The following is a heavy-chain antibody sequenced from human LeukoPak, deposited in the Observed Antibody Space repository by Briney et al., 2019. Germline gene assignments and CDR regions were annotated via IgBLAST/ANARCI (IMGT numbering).Heavy chain of an antibody. J-gene: IGHJ4*02. CDR1: SGSISTSNYY. V-gene: IGHV4-39*07. CDR2: IFYSGST. CDR3: ARGRFDY. Sequence: PSETLSLTCTVSSGSISTSNYYWGWVRQPPGKALEWIGNIFYSGSTNYSPSLKSRVTISVDTSKNQYSLKLSSVTAADTAVYYCARGRFDYWGQGTLVTVSS.